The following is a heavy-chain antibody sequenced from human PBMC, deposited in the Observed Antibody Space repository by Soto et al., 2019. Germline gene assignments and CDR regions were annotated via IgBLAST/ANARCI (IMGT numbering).Heavy chain of an antibody. Sequence: VGSLRLSCGASGFTFSSYAMHWVRQAPGKGLEWVAVISYDGSNKYYADSGKGRFTISRDNSKNTLYPQMNSLRAEDTAVYYCARGGEIGSSWYYVGYWGQGTLVTVSS. CDR1: GFTFSSYA. V-gene: IGHV3-30-3*01. J-gene: IGHJ4*02. CDR2: ISYDGSNK. D-gene: IGHD6-13*01. CDR3: ARGGEIGSSWYYVGY.